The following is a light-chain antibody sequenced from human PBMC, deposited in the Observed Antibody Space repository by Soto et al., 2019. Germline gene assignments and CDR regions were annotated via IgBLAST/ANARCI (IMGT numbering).Light chain of an antibody. Sequence: DIQMTQSPSTLSASVGDRVTITFRASQSISSWLAWYQQKPGKAPKLLIYDASSLESGVPSRFSGSGSGTDFTLTIDRLQSDDFATYYCQHSSSDFTTFGQGTRLEI. CDR3: QHSSSDFTT. CDR2: DAS. CDR1: QSISSW. V-gene: IGKV1-5*01. J-gene: IGKJ5*01.